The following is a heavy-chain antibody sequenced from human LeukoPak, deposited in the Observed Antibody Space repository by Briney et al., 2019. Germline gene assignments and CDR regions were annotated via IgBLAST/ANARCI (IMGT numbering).Heavy chain of an antibody. V-gene: IGHV1-2*02. CDR2: INPNSGGT. J-gene: IGHJ4*02. CDR3: AREPNSSGWYDY. Sequence: ASVKVSCKASGYTFTGYYMHWVRQAPGQGLEWMGWINPNSGGTNYAQKFQGRVTMTRDTSISTAYMELSRLRSDDTAVYYCAREPNSSGWYDYWGQGTLVTVSS. CDR1: GYTFTGYY. D-gene: IGHD6-19*01.